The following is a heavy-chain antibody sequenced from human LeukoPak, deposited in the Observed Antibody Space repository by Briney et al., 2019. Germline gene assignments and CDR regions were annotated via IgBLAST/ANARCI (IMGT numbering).Heavy chain of an antibody. CDR1: GGSTTSGGYY. CDR3: ARGWGSSSWLYYFDY. Sequence: SETLSLTCTLSGGSTTSGGYYCGWIRQHPGKGLEWLGYIYYSGSTYYNPSLKSRVTISVDTSKHQFSLKLSSVAAADTAGYYWARGWGSSSWLYYFDYWGQGTLVTVSS. V-gene: IGHV4-31*03. CDR2: IYYSGST. J-gene: IGHJ4*02. D-gene: IGHD6-13*01.